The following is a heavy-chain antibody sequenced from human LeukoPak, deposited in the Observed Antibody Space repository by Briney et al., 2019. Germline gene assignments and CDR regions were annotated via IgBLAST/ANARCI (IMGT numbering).Heavy chain of an antibody. CDR2: INHSGST. CDR3: ARVKRITMIVVVTKEYYFDY. D-gene: IGHD3-22*01. J-gene: IGHJ4*02. Sequence: SETLSLTCAVYGGSFSGYYWSWIRQPPGKGLEWIGEINHSGSTNYNPSLKSRVTISVETSKKQFSLKLSSVTAADTAVYYCARVKRITMIVVVTKEYYFDYWGQGTLVTVSS. V-gene: IGHV4-34*01. CDR1: GGSFSGYY.